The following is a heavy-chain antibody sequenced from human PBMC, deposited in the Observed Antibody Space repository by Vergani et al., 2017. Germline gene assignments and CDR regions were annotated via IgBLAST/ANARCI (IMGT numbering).Heavy chain of an antibody. CDR3: ARQHCSSTSCLFVPKWFDP. CDR1: GGSFSGYY. Sequence: QVQLQQWGAGLLKPSETLSLTCAVYGGSFSGYYWSWIRQPPGKGLEWVGEINHSGSTNYNPSLKSRVTISVDTSKNQFYLKLSSGTAADTAVYYCARQHCSSTSCLFVPKWFDPWGQGTLVTVSS. CDR2: INHSGST. V-gene: IGHV4-34*01. D-gene: IGHD2-2*01. J-gene: IGHJ5*02.